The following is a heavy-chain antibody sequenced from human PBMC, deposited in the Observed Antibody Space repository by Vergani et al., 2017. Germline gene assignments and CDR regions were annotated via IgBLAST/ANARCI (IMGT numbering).Heavy chain of an antibody. CDR2: IYYSGSA. CDR3: ARLQXNDDGSGSLDYFDY. Sequence: QLHLQESGPGLVKPSETLALTCTVSGGSIRSSSYYWGWIRQPPGKGLEWVGTIYYSGSAYYNPSLKTRVTISVDTSKNQFSLKLSSVTAADTAVYYCARLQXNDDGSGSLDYFDYWGQGTPVTVSS. V-gene: IGHV4-39*01. CDR1: GGSIRSSSYY. D-gene: IGHD3-10*01. J-gene: IGHJ4*02.